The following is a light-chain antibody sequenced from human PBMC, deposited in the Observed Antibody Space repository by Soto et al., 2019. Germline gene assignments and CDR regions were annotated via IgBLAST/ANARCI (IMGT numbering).Light chain of an antibody. CDR1: SSDVCGYNY. CDR3: SSYTSSSTLVYV. Sequence: QSALTQPASVSGSPGQSITISCTGTSSDVCGYNYVSWYQHHPGKAPKLMIYDVSNRPSGVANRFSGSKSGNTASLTISGLQAEDEADYYCSSYTSSSTLVYVFGTGTKLTVL. CDR2: DVS. J-gene: IGLJ1*01. V-gene: IGLV2-14*03.